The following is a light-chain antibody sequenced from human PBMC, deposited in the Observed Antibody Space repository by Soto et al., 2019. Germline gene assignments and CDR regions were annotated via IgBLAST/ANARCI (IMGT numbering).Light chain of an antibody. CDR1: QSISTY. CDR3: QQTYSALALT. Sequence: DIQMTQSPSSLSASVGDRVTITCRASQSISTYLNWYQQKPGKAPKLLIFAASSLQGGVPSRFSGSGSGTDFTLTISSLQPEDFVTYYCQQTYSALALTFGGGTKVEIK. CDR2: AAS. V-gene: IGKV1-39*01. J-gene: IGKJ4*01.